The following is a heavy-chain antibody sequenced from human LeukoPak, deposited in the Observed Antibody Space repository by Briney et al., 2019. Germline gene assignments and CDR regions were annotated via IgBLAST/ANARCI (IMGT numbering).Heavy chain of an antibody. CDR2: IYYSGST. CDR1: GGSISSYY. V-gene: IGHV4-59*01. D-gene: IGHD5-12*01. J-gene: IGHJ4*02. Sequence: SETLSLTCTVSGGSISSYYWSWIRQTPEKGLEWIGYIYYSGSTNYNPSLKSRVTISVDTSKNQFSLKLTSVTAADTAVYYCARGYSGYPYYFDYWGQGTLVTVSS. CDR3: ARGYSGYPYYFDY.